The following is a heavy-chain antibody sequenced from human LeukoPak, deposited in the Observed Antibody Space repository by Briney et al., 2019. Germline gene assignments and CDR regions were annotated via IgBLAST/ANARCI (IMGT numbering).Heavy chain of an antibody. CDR3: AKDATDGYFDY. CDR1: GFTFSSYG. J-gene: IGHJ4*02. V-gene: IGHV3-30*18. CDR2: ISYDGSNK. Sequence: PGRSLRLSCAASGFTFSSYGMHWVRQAPGKGLEWVAVISYDGSNKYYADCVKGRFTISRDNSKNTLYLQMNSLRAEDTAVYYCAKDATDGYFDYWGQGTLVTVSS. D-gene: IGHD2-15*01.